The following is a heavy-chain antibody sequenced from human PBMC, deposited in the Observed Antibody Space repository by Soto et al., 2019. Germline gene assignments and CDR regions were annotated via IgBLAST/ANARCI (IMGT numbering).Heavy chain of an antibody. J-gene: IGHJ4*02. Sequence: GGSLRLSCAASGFTFSDYYMSWIRQAPGKGLEWVSYISSSGSTIYYADSVKGRFTISRDNAKNTLYLQMNSLRAEDTAVYFCARDSGVFPAQDYWGQGTLVTVSS. CDR1: GFTFSDYY. D-gene: IGHD7-27*01. CDR2: ISSSGSTI. V-gene: IGHV3-11*01. CDR3: ARDSGVFPAQDY.